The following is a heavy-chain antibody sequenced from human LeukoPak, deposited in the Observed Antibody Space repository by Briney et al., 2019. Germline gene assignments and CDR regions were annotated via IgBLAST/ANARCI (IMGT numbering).Heavy chain of an antibody. CDR2: IGNGGGT. D-gene: IGHD5-24*01. J-gene: IGHJ4*02. CDR3: AKSGYNRFDY. V-gene: IGHV3-23*01. Sequence: PGGSLRLSCTVSGFSLSSYAMSWVRQAPGEGLEWVATIGNGGGTYYPDSVKGRFTISRDNSKNTLYLQMNSLRAEDTAVYYCAKSGYNRFDYWGQGTLVTVSS. CDR1: GFSLSSYA.